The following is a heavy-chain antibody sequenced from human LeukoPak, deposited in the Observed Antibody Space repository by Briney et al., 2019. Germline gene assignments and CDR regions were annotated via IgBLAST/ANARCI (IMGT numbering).Heavy chain of an antibody. CDR3: ARERYSSSLYFDY. Sequence: SETLSLTCAVYGGSFSGYYWSWIRQPPGKGLEWIGEINHSGSTNYNPSLKSRVTISVDTSKNQFSLKLSSVTAADTAVYYCARERYSSSLYFDYWGQGTLVTVSS. V-gene: IGHV4-34*01. CDR2: INHSGST. D-gene: IGHD6-6*01. CDR1: GGSFSGYY. J-gene: IGHJ4*02.